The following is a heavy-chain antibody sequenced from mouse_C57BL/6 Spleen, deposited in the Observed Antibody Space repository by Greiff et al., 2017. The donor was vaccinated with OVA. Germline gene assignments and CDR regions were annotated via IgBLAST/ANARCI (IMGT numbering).Heavy chain of an antibody. CDR2: IRSGGSYT. D-gene: IGHD1-1*01. Sequence: EVKVVESGGDLVKPGGSLKLSCAASGFTFSSYGMSWVRQTPDKRLEWVATIRSGGSYTYYHDSVKGRFTISRDNAKNTLYLQLSSLQSEDTDMYYCASPLGNYDYAMDYWGQGTSVTVAS. CDR1: GFTFSSYG. V-gene: IGHV5-6*01. CDR3: ASPLGNYDYAMDY. J-gene: IGHJ4*01.